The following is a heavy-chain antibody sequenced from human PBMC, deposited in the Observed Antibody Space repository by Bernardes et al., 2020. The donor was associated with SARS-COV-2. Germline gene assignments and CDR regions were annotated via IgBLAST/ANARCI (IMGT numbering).Heavy chain of an antibody. J-gene: IGHJ6*04. CDR3: ARIRIMIFLRRGMDV. CDR1: GCSFSSCSYY. CDR2: IYYSGST. Sequence: SETLSLTCTVSGCSFSSCSYYWVWLRQPPGKGLVWIVSIYYSGSTYYNPSLKSRLTISVDTSKIQFSLKLSSVTAADTAVYYCARIRIMIFLRRGMDVWGKGTTVTVSS. V-gene: IGHV4-39*01. D-gene: IGHD3-9*01.